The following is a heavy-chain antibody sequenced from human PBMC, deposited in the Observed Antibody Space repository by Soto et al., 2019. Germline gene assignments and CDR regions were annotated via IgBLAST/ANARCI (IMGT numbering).Heavy chain of an antibody. Sequence: SETLSLTCTVSGGSISIGGYYWSWIRQHPGKGLEWIGYIYYSGSTYYNPSLKSRVTISVDTSKNQFSLKLSSVTAADTAVYYCARDQRGYSYGYGYFDYWGQGTLVTVSS. CDR1: GGSISIGGYY. CDR2: IYYSGST. J-gene: IGHJ4*02. CDR3: ARDQRGYSYGYGYFDY. V-gene: IGHV4-31*03. D-gene: IGHD5-18*01.